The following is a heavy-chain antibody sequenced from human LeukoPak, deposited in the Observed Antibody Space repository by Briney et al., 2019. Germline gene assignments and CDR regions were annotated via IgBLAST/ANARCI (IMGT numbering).Heavy chain of an antibody. Sequence: GGSLRLSCAASGFTFSDYYMSWVRQAPGKGLEWVSYISSSGSTIYYADSVKGRFTISRDNAKNSLYLQMNSLRAEDTAVYFCARKNYYDSSSFYWGQGTPVSASS. CDR3: ARKNYYDSSSFY. D-gene: IGHD3-22*01. V-gene: IGHV3-11*01. J-gene: IGHJ4*02. CDR2: ISSSGSTI. CDR1: GFTFSDYY.